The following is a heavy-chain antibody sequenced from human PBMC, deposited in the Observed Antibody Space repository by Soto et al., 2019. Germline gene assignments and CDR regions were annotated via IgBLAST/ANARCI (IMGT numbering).Heavy chain of an antibody. Sequence: GASVKVSCKASGGTFSSYAIRWVRQAPGQGREWMGGIIPIFGTANYAQKFQGRVTITADESTSTAYMELSSLRSEDTAVYSCARVSVGCYDSTAYYYYGMDVWGQGTTVTVSS. J-gene: IGHJ6*02. CDR2: IIPIFGTA. D-gene: IGHD3-22*01. V-gene: IGHV1-69*13. CDR3: ARVSVGCYDSTAYYYYGMDV. CDR1: GGTFSSYA.